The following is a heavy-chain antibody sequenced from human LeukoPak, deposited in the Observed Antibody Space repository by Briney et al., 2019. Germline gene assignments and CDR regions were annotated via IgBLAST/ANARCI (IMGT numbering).Heavy chain of an antibody. Sequence: GGSLRLSCAVSGFAFSDYYMSWIRQAPDKGLEWLSYISSDSVYTNYADSVKGRFTISRDNAKNSLYLQMSSLRVEDTAVYYCARDGQGAAGDQWGQGTLVAVSS. J-gene: IGHJ4*02. CDR1: GFAFSDYY. CDR3: ARDGQGAAGDQ. CDR2: ISSDSVYT. D-gene: IGHD6-13*01. V-gene: IGHV3-11*06.